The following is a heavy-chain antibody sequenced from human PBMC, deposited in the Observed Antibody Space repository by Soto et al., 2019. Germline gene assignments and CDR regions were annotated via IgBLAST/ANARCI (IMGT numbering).Heavy chain of an antibody. CDR3: ASRDHGSGKYYYGMDV. CDR1: GGTFSSYA. D-gene: IGHD3-10*01. Sequence: QVQLVQSWAEVRKPGSSVKVSCKASGGTFSSYAISWVRQAPGQGLEWMGGIIPIFGTANYAQKFQGRVTITADESTSTAYMELRRLGSEDTAVYYCASRDHGSGKYYYGMDVWGQGTTVTVSS. CDR2: IIPIFGTA. J-gene: IGHJ6*02. V-gene: IGHV1-69*01.